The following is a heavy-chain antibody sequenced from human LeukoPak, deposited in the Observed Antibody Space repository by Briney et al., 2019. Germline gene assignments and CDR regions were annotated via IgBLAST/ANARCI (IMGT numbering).Heavy chain of an antibody. J-gene: IGHJ4*02. V-gene: IGHV4-31*03. CDR2: IYYSRSI. CDR3: ATALAVTREFDY. CDR1: GGSISSSSYY. D-gene: IGHD4-23*01. Sequence: RPSETLSLTCTVSGGSISSSSYYWGWIRQPPGKGLEWIGYIYYSRSIYYNPSLKSRVTISVDTSKNQFSLMLTSVTAADTAVYYCATALAVTREFDYWGQGTLVTVSS.